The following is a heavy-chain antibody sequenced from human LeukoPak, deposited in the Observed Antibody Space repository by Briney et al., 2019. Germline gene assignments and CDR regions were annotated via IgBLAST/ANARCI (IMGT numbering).Heavy chain of an antibody. Sequence: SVKVSCKASGGTLSGSAISWVRQAPGQGLEWMGGIIPIFGTANYAQKFQDRVTITADESTSTAYMELNSLRSEASAVYYCARAIVAVTTPNGAFDIWGQGTMVTVSS. J-gene: IGHJ3*02. CDR2: IIPIFGTA. CDR3: ARAIVAVTTPNGAFDI. CDR1: GGTLSGSA. D-gene: IGHD4-11*01. V-gene: IGHV1-69*13.